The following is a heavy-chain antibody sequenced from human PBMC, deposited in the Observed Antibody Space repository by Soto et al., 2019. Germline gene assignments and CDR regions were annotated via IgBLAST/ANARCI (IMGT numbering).Heavy chain of an antibody. D-gene: IGHD3-3*01. V-gene: IGHV1-69*06. J-gene: IGHJ6*02. CDR1: GGTFSSYA. CDR3: ARWGGSDYDFWSGYYYGPGGHYYGMDV. Sequence: ASVKVSCKASGGTFSSYAISWVRQAPGQGLEWMGGIIPIFGTANYAQKFQGRVTITADKSTSTAYMELSSLRSEDTAVYYCARWGGSDYDFWSGYYYGPGGHYYGMDVWGQGTTVTVSS. CDR2: IIPIFGTA.